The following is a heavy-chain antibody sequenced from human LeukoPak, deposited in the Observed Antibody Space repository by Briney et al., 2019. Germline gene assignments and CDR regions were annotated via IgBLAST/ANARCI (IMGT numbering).Heavy chain of an antibody. CDR1: GFTVSNNY. D-gene: IGHD2-15*01. CDR3: ATDRGCSGGSCYSVY. V-gene: IGHV3-66*01. CDR2: IYSGGTT. J-gene: IGHJ4*02. Sequence: PGGSLRLSCAASGFTVSNNYMSWVRQAPGKGLEWVSGIYSGGTTYFADSVKGRFIISRDNSKNTLYLQMDSLRAEDTAVYYCATDRGCSGGSCYSVYWGQGTLVTVSS.